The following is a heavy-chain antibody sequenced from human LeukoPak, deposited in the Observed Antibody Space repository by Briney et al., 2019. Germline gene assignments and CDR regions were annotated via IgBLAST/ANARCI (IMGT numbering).Heavy chain of an antibody. Sequence: ASVKVSCKASGYTFTGYYMHWVRQAPGQGLEWMGWINPNTGGTNYAQKFRDRVTMTRDTSISTAYLDLSRLRSNDTAVYYCARDPYDILTGFLTASDSWGQGTLVIVSS. D-gene: IGHD3-9*01. V-gene: IGHV1-2*02. CDR1: GYTFTGYY. J-gene: IGHJ4*02. CDR3: ARDPYDILTGFLTASDS. CDR2: INPNTGGT.